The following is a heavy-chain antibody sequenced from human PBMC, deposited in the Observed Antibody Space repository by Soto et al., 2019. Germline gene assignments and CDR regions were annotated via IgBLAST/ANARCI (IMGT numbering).Heavy chain of an antibody. Sequence: KTVGSLRLSGVGSGFTFSTYSINWVRQAPGKGLEWVSSISSRSDIYYADSVKGRFTISRDNAKNSVSLQMNSLRAEDTAVYYCAREYTAWPLAYGLDVWGQGTTVTVSS. D-gene: IGHD2-2*02. CDR3: AREYTAWPLAYGLDV. CDR2: ISSRSDI. J-gene: IGHJ6*02. CDR1: GFTFSTYS. V-gene: IGHV3-21*01.